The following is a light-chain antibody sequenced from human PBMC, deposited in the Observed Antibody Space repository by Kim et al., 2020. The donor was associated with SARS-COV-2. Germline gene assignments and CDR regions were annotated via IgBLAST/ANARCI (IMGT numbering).Light chain of an antibody. J-gene: IGLJ1*01. CDR3: QAWDSHTLYV. CDR1: KLGDKY. V-gene: IGLV3-1*01. CDR2: QDT. Sequence: SYELTQPSSVSVSPGQTATITCSGDKLGDKYVCWYQQRPGQSPVLVIHQDTQRPSGIPERFSASNSGNTATLTISGNQDIDEADYYCQAWDSHTLYVFGPGTKVTVL.